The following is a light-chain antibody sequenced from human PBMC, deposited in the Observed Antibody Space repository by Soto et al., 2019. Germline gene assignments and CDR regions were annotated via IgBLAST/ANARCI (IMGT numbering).Light chain of an antibody. CDR1: QSVRSSY. J-gene: IGKJ2*01. Sequence: EIVLTQSPGTLSLSPGERATLSCRASQSVRSSYLAWYQQKPCQAPRLLIFGASTRATGIPDRFSGSGSGTDFTITISRLAPEDFAVYYWQQYGSSLYTFGQGTKLEIK. CDR2: GAS. V-gene: IGKV3-20*01. CDR3: QQYGSSLYT.